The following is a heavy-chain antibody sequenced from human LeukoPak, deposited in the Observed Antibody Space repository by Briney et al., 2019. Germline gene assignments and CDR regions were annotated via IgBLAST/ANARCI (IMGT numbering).Heavy chain of an antibody. Sequence: PSEALSLTCAVYGGSFSGYYWSWIRQPPGKGLESIGEINHSGSTNYNPSLKSRVTISLDTSKNQFSLKLSFVTAADTAVYYCARFWSGVDYLDYWGQGTLVTVSS. V-gene: IGHV4-34*01. CDR2: INHSGST. D-gene: IGHD2-8*01. CDR3: ARFWSGVDYLDY. J-gene: IGHJ4*02. CDR1: GGSFSGYY.